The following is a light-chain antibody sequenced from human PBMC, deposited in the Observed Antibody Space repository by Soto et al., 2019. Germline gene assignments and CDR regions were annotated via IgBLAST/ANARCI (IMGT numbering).Light chain of an antibody. CDR1: SRDVGGYNY. CDR3: SSYAGSNNNYV. J-gene: IGLJ1*01. CDR2: EVT. V-gene: IGLV2-8*01. Sequence: QSVLTQPPSASVSLGQSVTISCTGTSRDVGGYNYVAWYQQPPGKAPKVLIYEVTKRPSGVPDRFSGSKSGNTASLTVSGLQAEGEADYYCSSYAGSNNNYVFGTGTKVT.